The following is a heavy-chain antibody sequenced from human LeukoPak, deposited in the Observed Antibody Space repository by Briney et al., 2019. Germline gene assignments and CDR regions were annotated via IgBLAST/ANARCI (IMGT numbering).Heavy chain of an antibody. Sequence: ASVKVSCKASGYTFTSCGISWVRQAPGQGLEWMGWISAYNGNTNYAQKLQGRVTMTTDISTSTACMELRSLRSDDTAVYYCARDGPLYCSGGSCYSYFQHWGQGTLVTVSS. CDR1: GYTFTSCG. CDR3: ARDGPLYCSGGSCYSYFQH. CDR2: ISAYNGNT. J-gene: IGHJ1*01. D-gene: IGHD2-15*01. V-gene: IGHV1-18*01.